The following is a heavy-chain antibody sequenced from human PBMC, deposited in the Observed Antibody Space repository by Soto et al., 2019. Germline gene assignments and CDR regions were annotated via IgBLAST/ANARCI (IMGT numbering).Heavy chain of an antibody. V-gene: IGHV3-21*01. Sequence: EVQLVESGGGLVKPGGSLRLSCAASGFTFSSYSMNWVRQAPGKGLEWVSSISSSSSYIYYADSVKGRFTISRDNAKNSLYLKMNSLRAEDTAVYYCAGDTYYYGSGSYSPWGQGTLVTVSS. CDR2: ISSSSSYI. CDR3: AGDTYYYGSGSYSP. J-gene: IGHJ5*02. CDR1: GFTFSSYS. D-gene: IGHD3-10*01.